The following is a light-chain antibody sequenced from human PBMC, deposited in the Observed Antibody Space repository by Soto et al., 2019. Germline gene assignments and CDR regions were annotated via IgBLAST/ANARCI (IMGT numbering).Light chain of an antibody. CDR1: NSNIGADYD. Sequence: QSVLTQPPSVSGAPGQRVTISCTGSNSNIGADYDVHWYQQVPGTAPKLLISGNNNRPSGVPDRFPGSKSGTSASLVITGLQAEDEADYYCQSYDSSLSGPNWVFGGGTKLTVL. V-gene: IGLV1-40*01. CDR3: QSYDSSLSGPNWV. J-gene: IGLJ3*02. CDR2: GNN.